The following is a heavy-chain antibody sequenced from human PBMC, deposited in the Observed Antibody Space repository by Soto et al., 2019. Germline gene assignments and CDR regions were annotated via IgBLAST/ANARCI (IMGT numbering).Heavy chain of an antibody. V-gene: IGHV4-39*01. CDR1: GGSISSSSYF. Sequence: QLQLQESGPGLVKPSETLSLTCTVSGGSISSSSYFWGWIRQPPGKGLEWIGSIYYSGSTYYNPSLRSRVAISVDTSTNRFSLQLSAVTAADTAVYCCARHPGYGLYYFVYWGQGTLVTVSS. D-gene: IGHD5-18*01. CDR2: IYYSGST. J-gene: IGHJ4*02. CDR3: ARHPGYGLYYFVY.